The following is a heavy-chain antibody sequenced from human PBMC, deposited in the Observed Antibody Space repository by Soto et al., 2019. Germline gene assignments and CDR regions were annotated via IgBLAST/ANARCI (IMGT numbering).Heavy chain of an antibody. Sequence: GASVKVSCKASGYTFTGYYLPWVRQAPGQGLEWMGWINPNSGGTNYAQKFQGWVTMTRDTSISTAYMELSRLRSDDTAVYYCARDRYSSGWAPELVYWCQGTLVTVSS. D-gene: IGHD6-19*01. CDR2: INPNSGGT. J-gene: IGHJ4*02. CDR1: GYTFTGYY. V-gene: IGHV1-2*04. CDR3: ARDRYSSGWAPELVY.